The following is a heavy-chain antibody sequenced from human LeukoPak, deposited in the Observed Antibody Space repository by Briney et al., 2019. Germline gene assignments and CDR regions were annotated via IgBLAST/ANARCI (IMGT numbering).Heavy chain of an antibody. J-gene: IGHJ4*02. CDR3: ARDLEYCSSTSCYLFDY. V-gene: IGHV3-21*01. D-gene: IGHD2-2*01. Sequence: GGSLRLSCAASGFTSSSYSMSWVRQAPGKGLEWVSSISSSSSYIYYADSVKGRFTISRDNAKNSLYLQMNSLRAEDTAVYYCARDLEYCSSTSCYLFDYWGQGTLVTVSS. CDR2: ISSSSSYI. CDR1: GFTSSSYS.